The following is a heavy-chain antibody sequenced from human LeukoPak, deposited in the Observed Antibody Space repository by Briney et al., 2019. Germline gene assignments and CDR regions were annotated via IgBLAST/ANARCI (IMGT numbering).Heavy chain of an antibody. Sequence: GGSLRLSCAAPGFIFSDHYMSWVRQAPGKGLEWVSYISSSGNTIYYEDSVKGRFTISRDNATDNAKNSLYLQMNSLRAEDTAVYFCARVGYFGSGNYNSFDIWGRGTMVTVSS. CDR1: GFIFSDHY. D-gene: IGHD3-10*01. CDR2: ISSSGNTI. CDR3: ARVGYFGSGNYNSFDI. V-gene: IGHV3-11*01. J-gene: IGHJ3*02.